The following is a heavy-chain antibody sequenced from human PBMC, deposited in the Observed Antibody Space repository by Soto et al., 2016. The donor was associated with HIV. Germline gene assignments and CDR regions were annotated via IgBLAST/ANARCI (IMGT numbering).Heavy chain of an antibody. V-gene: IGHV3-21*01. Sequence: EVQLVESGGGLVKPGGSLRLSCAASGFTFSSYSMNWVRQAPGKGLEWVSSITSSSNYIYYADSLKGRFTISRDNAKNSLYLQMNSLRVDDTAVYYCAREREQQLPLDYWGQGTLVTVS. D-gene: IGHD6-13*01. CDR2: ITSSSNYI. CDR1: GFTFSSYS. CDR3: AREREQQLPLDY. J-gene: IGHJ4*02.